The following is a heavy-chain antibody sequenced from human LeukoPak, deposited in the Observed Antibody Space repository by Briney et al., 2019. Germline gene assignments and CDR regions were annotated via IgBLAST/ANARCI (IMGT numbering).Heavy chain of an antibody. CDR3: AHSVEYSESYRLPFDY. J-gene: IGHJ4*02. CDR1: GFSLSSRGVG. Sequence: ESGPTLVKPTQTLTLTCTFSGFSLSSRGVGVGWIRQPPGKALEWLALIYWDDDKRYSPSLKSRLTITKDTSKNQVVLTMTNMDPVDTATYYCAHSVEYSESYRLPFDYWGQGTLVTVSS. CDR2: IYWDDDK. D-gene: IGHD1-26*01. V-gene: IGHV2-5*02.